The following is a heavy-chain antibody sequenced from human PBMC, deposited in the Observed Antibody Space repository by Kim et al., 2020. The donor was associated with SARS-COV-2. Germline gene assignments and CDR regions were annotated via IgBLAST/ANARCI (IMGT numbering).Heavy chain of an antibody. J-gene: IGHJ4*02. Sequence: SGSPYSDPSLKSRVTISVDTSKNQFSLKLSSVTAADTAVYYCASISLGYWGQGTLVTVSS. D-gene: IGHD7-27*01. CDR2: SGSP. CDR3: ASISLGY. V-gene: IGHV4-39*07.